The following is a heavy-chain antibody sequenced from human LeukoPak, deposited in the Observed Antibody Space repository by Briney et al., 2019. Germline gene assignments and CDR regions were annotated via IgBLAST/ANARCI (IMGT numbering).Heavy chain of an antibody. CDR2: MNPNSGNT. J-gene: IGHJ4*02. Sequence: GASVKVSCKASGYTFTSYDINWVRQATGQGLEWMGWMNPNSGNTGYAQKFQGRVTMTRNTSISTAYMELSSLRSEDTAVYYCARGLTTEYSSSSLDFDYWGQATLVTVSS. CDR1: GYTFTSYD. V-gene: IGHV1-8*01. CDR3: ARGLTTEYSSSSLDFDY. D-gene: IGHD6-6*01.